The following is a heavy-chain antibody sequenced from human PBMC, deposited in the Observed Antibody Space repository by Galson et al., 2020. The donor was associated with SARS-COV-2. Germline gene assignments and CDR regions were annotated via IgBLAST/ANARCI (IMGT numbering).Heavy chain of an antibody. V-gene: IGHV1-18*01. D-gene: IGHD2-2*01. CDR1: GYTFNSYG. Sequence: ASVTVSCKAFGYTFNSYGVNWVRRAPGQGLEGMGWISVYSGNTNYAQKFPGRVTMTADTSTSTAYMELRSLKSDDTAVYYCARDRVVAAGTPGEYWGQGTQVTVYS. CDR2: ISVYSGNT. J-gene: IGHJ4*02. CDR3: ARDRVVAAGTPGEY.